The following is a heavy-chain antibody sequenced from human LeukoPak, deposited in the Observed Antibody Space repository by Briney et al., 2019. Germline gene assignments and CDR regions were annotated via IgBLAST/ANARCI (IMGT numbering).Heavy chain of an antibody. CDR1: GGSITSYY. J-gene: IGHJ4*02. CDR3: ARGAAGYSYG. Sequence: SETLSLTCTVSGGSITSYYWSWIRQPPGKGLEWIGHIYYSGSTNYNPSLKSRVTISIDTSKNQFSLRLSSVTAADTAVYYCARGAAGYSYGWGQGTLVTVSS. CDR2: IYYSGST. V-gene: IGHV4-59*01. D-gene: IGHD5-18*01.